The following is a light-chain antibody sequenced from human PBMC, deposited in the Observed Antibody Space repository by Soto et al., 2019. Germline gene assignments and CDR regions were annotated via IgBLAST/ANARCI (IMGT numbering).Light chain of an antibody. CDR1: SSDVGGYNY. CDR2: EVS. J-gene: IGLJ1*01. Sequence: QSVLTQPASVSGSPGQSITISCTGTSSDVGGYNYVSWYQQHPGKAPKLMIYEVSNRPSGVSNRFPGSKSGNTASLTISGLQAEDEADYYCNSYTSSSTTVFGTGTKVTVL. CDR3: NSYTSSSTTV. V-gene: IGLV2-14*01.